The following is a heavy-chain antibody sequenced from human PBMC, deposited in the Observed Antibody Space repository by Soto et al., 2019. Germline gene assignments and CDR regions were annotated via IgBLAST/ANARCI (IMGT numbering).Heavy chain of an antibody. CDR2: ISSGSATI. V-gene: IGHV3-48*02. D-gene: IGHD4-17*01. CDR1: GFMFSSYN. J-gene: IGHJ6*02. CDR3: ARDRATVTNYVGHDYGMDV. Sequence: EVQLVESGGALVQPGGSLRLSCAASGFMFSSYNMNWVRQAPGKGLEWLSYISSGSATIYYADSVKGRFTISRDNAKNSLYLQMNSLRDGDTAVYYCARDRATVTNYVGHDYGMDVWGQGTTVTVSS.